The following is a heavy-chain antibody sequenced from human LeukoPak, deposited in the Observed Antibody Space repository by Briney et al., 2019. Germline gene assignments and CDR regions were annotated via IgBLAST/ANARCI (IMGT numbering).Heavy chain of an antibody. V-gene: IGHV4-38-2*02. CDR3: ARDGLFLGYGDFLDYFDY. CDR2: IYHSGST. CDR1: GYSISSGYY. D-gene: IGHD4-17*01. J-gene: IGHJ4*02. Sequence: SETLSLTCAVSGYSISSGYYWGWIRQPPGKGLEWIGSIYHSGSTYYNPSLKSRVIISVDTSKNQFSLKPSSVTAADTAVYYCARDGLFLGYGDFLDYFDYWGQGTLVTVSS.